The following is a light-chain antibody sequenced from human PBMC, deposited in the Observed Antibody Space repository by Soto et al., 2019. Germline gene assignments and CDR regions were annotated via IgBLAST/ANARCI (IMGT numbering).Light chain of an antibody. J-gene: IGLJ1*01. V-gene: IGLV2-8*01. CDR2: EVN. CDR3: SSYAGSNNPLFV. CDR1: SSDVGGYNY. Sequence: QSVLTQPPSASGSPGQSVAISCTGTSSDVGGYNYVSWYQQHPGKAPKLMIYEVNKRPSGVPDRFSGSKSGNTASLTVSGLQAEDEADYYCSSYAGSNNPLFVFGTGTKVTAL.